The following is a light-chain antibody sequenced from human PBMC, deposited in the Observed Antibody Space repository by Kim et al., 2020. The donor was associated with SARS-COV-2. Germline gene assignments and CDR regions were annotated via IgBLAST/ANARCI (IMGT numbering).Light chain of an antibody. CDR3: QAWDSSTVEV. J-gene: IGLJ3*02. V-gene: IGLV3-1*01. CDR2: RDS. Sequence: SYELTQPPSVSVSPGQTASITCSGDKLGDKYACWYQQKPGQSPVLVIYRDSKRPSGIPERFSGSNSGNTATLTISGTQAMDEADYYCQAWDSSTVEVFGG. CDR1: KLGDKY.